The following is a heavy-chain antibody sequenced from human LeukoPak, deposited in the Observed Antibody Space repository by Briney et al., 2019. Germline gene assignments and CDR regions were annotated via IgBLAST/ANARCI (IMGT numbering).Heavy chain of an antibody. D-gene: IGHD6-13*01. V-gene: IGHV4-31*03. CDR1: GGSISSGGYY. CDR3: ATHGYSSSWYWFDP. Sequence: SETLSLTCTVSGGSISSGGYYWSWIRQHPGKGLEWIWYIYYSGSTYYNPSLKSRVTLSVDTSKNQFSLRLSSVTAADTAVYYCATHGYSSSWYWFDPWGQGTLVTISS. CDR2: IYYSGST. J-gene: IGHJ5*02.